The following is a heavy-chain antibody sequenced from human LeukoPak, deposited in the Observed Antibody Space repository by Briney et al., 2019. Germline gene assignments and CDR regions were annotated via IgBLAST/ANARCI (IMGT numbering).Heavy chain of an antibody. CDR1: GGSISSRNW. CDR2: IYPSGST. J-gene: IGHJ3*02. D-gene: IGHD2-8*02. Sequence: SGTLSLTCAVSGGSISSRNWWIWVRQPPGKGLEWIGEIYPSGSTNYNPSLKSRVTISIDESKNQFFLKLSSVTAADTAVYYCARDTGGRGRLDAFDIWGQGTMVTVSS. V-gene: IGHV4-4*02. CDR3: ARDTGGRGRLDAFDI.